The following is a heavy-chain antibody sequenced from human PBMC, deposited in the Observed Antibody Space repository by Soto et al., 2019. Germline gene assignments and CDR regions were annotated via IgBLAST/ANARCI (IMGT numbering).Heavy chain of an antibody. V-gene: IGHV1-69*01. CDR1: RDTFSKYA. Sequence: QVQLVQSGAEVKKPGSSVKVSCKASRDTFSKYAFNWVRQAPGQGLEWKGWIIPIFGSRDYAEKFQGRLTITADESTSTAYMELRSLRFEDTAVYYCARGETYLGVWGQGTTVTVSS. D-gene: IGHD3-16*01. CDR3: ARGETYLGV. J-gene: IGHJ6*02. CDR2: IIPIFGSR.